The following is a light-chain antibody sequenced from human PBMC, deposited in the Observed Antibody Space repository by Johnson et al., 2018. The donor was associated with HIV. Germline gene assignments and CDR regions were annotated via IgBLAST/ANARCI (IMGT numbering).Light chain of an antibody. Sequence: SVLTQPPSVSAAPGQKVTISCSGSSSNIGNNYVSWYQQIPGTAPKLLIYDNNNRPSGIPDSFSGSKYGTSATLGITGLPTGDEDDHYCGPWDSSLSGVFGSGTKVTVL. CDR1: SSNIGNNY. CDR3: GPWDSSLSGV. CDR2: DNN. J-gene: IGLJ1*01. V-gene: IGLV1-51*01.